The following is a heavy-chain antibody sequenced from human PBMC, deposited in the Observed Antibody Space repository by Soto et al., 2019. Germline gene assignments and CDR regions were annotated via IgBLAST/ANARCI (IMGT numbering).Heavy chain of an antibody. J-gene: IGHJ3*02. CDR1: GGSISSGDYY. CDR3: ARVEYCSSTSCPYDAFDI. D-gene: IGHD2-2*01. CDR2: IYYSGST. Sequence: QVQLQESGPGLVKPSQTLSLTCTVSGGSISSGDYYWSWIRQPPGKGLEGIGYIYYSGSTYYNPSLKSRVTISVDTSKNQFSLKLSSVTAADTAVYYCARVEYCSSTSCPYDAFDIWGQGTMVTVSS. V-gene: IGHV4-30-4*01.